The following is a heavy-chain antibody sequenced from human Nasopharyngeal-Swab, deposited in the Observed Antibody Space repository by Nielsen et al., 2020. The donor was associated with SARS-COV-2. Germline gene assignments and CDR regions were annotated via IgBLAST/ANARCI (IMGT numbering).Heavy chain of an antibody. Sequence: ESLKISCAVYGGSFSGYYWSWIRQPPGKGLEWIGEINHSGSTNYNPSLKSRVTISVDTSKNQFSLKLSSVTAADTAVYYCARDTPPTNYYGSGSSQPYYYYGMDVWGQGTTVTVSS. J-gene: IGHJ6*02. CDR1: GGSFSGYY. D-gene: IGHD3-10*01. CDR3: ARDTPPTNYYGSGSSQPYYYYGMDV. V-gene: IGHV4-34*01. CDR2: INHSGST.